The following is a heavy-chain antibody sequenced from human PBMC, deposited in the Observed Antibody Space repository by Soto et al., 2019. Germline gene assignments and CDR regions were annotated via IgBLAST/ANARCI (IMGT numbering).Heavy chain of an antibody. D-gene: IGHD3-3*01. CDR1: GYSFTSYW. V-gene: IGHV5-51*01. CDR2: IYPGDSDT. J-gene: IGHJ3*02. CDR3: ARRYDFWSGYPLWAFDI. Sequence: GESLKISCKGSGYSFTSYWIGWVRQMPGKGLEWMGIIYPGDSDTRYSPSFQGQVTISADKSISTAYLQWSSLKASDTAMYYCARRYDFWSGYPLWAFDIWGQGTMVTVSS.